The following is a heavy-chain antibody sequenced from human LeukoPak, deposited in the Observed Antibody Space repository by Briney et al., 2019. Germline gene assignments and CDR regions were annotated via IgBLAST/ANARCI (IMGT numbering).Heavy chain of an antibody. D-gene: IGHD3-10*01. CDR1: GGSISSSSYY. CDR3: ARFAWVRGDLDY. CDR2: IYYSGST. V-gene: IGHV4-39*07. J-gene: IGHJ4*02. Sequence: SETLSLTCTVSGGSISSSSYYWGWIRQPPGKGLEWVGSIYYSGSTYYNSSLKSRVTISVDTSKNQFSLKLSSVTAADTAVYYCARFAWVRGDLDYWGQGTLVTVSS.